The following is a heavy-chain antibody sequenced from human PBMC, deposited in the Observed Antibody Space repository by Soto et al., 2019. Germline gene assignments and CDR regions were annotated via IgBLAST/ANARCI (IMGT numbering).Heavy chain of an antibody. Sequence: PSETLSLTCTVSGGSISSAAYYWSWIRQHPGKGLEWIGYIYNSGSTYYNQSLKSRVTISVDTSKNQFSLKLSSVTAADTAVYYCARVAEDSGYSYGNYYFDYWGQGTLVTVSS. CDR3: ARVAEDSGYSYGNYYFDY. CDR2: IYNSGST. V-gene: IGHV4-31*03. J-gene: IGHJ4*02. CDR1: GGSISSAAYY. D-gene: IGHD5-18*01.